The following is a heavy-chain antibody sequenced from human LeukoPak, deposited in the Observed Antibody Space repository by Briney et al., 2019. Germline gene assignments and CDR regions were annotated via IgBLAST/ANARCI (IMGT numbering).Heavy chain of an antibody. Sequence: SETLSLTCTVSGGSITNYYWSWIRQPPGKGLEWIGRIYTSGSTTYNPSLKSRVTMSVDTSKNQFSLKLSSVTAADTAVYYCTRDTGTTGEVKFDPWGQGTLVTVSS. D-gene: IGHD4-17*01. CDR3: TRDTGTTGEVKFDP. CDR1: GGSITNYY. V-gene: IGHV4-4*07. J-gene: IGHJ5*02. CDR2: IYTSGST.